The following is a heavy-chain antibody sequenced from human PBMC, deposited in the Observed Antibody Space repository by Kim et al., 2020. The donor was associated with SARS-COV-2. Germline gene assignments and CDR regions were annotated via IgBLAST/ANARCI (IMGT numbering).Heavy chain of an antibody. CDR1: GGSISSSSYY. CDR2: IYYSGST. Sequence: SETLSLTCTVSGGSISSSSYYWGWIRQPPGKGLEWIGSIYYSGSTYYNPSLKSRVTISVDTSKNQFSLKLSSVTAADTAVYYCARRTTVTTFYGYYFDYWGQGTLVTVSS. J-gene: IGHJ4*02. D-gene: IGHD4-17*01. CDR3: ARRTTVTTFYGYYFDY. V-gene: IGHV4-39*01.